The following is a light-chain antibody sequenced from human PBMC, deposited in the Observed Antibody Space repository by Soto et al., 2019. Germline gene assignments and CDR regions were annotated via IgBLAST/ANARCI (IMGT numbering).Light chain of an antibody. CDR2: GAS. CDR1: QSVDTAF. V-gene: IGKV3-20*01. J-gene: IGKJ1*01. CDR3: QQDASSLT. Sequence: EIVLTQSPGSLSLSLGERATLSCRASQSVDTAFFAWYQQKPGQPPSLLIFGASRRATGIPDRFSGSGSGTDFTLTISRLEPEDFAVYYCQQDASSLTFGQGTKVEI.